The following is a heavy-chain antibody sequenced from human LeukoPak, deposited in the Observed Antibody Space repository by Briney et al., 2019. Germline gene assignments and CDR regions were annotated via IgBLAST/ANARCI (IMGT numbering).Heavy chain of an antibody. CDR2: ISSSSSTI. Sequence: GGSLRLSCAASGFTFSSYSMNWVRQAPGEGLEWVSYISSSSSTIYYADSVKGRFTISRDNAKNSLYLQMNSLRAEDTAVYYCARDPWGPAANYMDVWGKGTTVTVSS. V-gene: IGHV3-48*01. D-gene: IGHD2-2*01. CDR1: GFTFSSYS. J-gene: IGHJ6*03. CDR3: ARDPWGPAANYMDV.